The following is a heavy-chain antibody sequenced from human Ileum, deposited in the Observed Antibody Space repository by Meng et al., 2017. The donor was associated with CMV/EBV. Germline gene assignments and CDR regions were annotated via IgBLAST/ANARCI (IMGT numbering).Heavy chain of an antibody. J-gene: IGHJ4*02. CDR2: IKPHSGDT. Sequence: QVQPAQSGTGVKKPGASVKVSCKASGYTFTDYYMHWVRQAPGQGLEWMGWIKPHSGDTKYEKKFQGRVTMTSDTSISTVYMELTRLTPDDTAIYYCAREIIMAARAFGYWGQGTLVTVSS. CDR3: AREIIMAARAFGY. CDR1: GYTFTDYY. V-gene: IGHV1-2*02. D-gene: IGHD5-12*01.